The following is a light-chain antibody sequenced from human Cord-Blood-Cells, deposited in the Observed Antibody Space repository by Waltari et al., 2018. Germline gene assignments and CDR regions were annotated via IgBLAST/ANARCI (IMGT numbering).Light chain of an antibody. CDR3: QQRSNWPGT. CDR1: QSVSSY. Sequence: IAIIQSPFPLFSSPGERATLSCRACQSVSSYLAWYQQKHGQAPRLLIYDASTRATGIPARFSGSGSGTDFTLTISSLEPEDFAVYYCQQRSNWPGTFGQGTRLEIK. CDR2: DAS. J-gene: IGKJ5*01. V-gene: IGKV3-11*01.